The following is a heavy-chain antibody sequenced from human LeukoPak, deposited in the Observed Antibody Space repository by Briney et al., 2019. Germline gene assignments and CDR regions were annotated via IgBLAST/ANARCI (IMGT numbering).Heavy chain of an antibody. Sequence: ASETLSLTCTVSGGSISSSSYYWGWIRQPPGKGLEWIGSIYYSGSTYYNPSLKSRVAISVDTSKNQFSLKLSSVTAADTAVYYCARHSPYYYGSGSTNWFDSWGQGTLVTVSS. J-gene: IGHJ5*01. V-gene: IGHV4-39*01. D-gene: IGHD3-10*01. CDR2: IYYSGST. CDR3: ARHSPYYYGSGSTNWFDS. CDR1: GGSISSSSYY.